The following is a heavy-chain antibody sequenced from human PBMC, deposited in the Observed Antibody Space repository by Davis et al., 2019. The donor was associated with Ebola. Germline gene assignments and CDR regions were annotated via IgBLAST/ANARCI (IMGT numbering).Heavy chain of an antibody. D-gene: IGHD6-19*01. Sequence: AASVKVSCKASGGTFNRYAISWVRQAPGQGLEWMGGIIPILTAGDYAQKFQGRVTITADESTSTADMELKNLRSEDTAVYYCARNLHTSGWYGWFDPWGQGTLVTVSS. V-gene: IGHV1-69*13. J-gene: IGHJ5*02. CDR3: ARNLHTSGWYGWFDP. CDR2: IIPILTAG. CDR1: GGTFNRYA.